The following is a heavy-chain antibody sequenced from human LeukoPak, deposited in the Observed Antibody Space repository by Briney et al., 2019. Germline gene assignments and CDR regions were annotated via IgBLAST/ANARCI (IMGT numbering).Heavy chain of an antibody. Sequence: GLSLNSSCQGSGYSFPNYWIGWAGQMPGKGLEWMGIIYLGDSDTRYSPSVQGQVIISADKSISTAYLQWGSLEAADTAMYYCARRGREGYYMDVWGKGTTVTVSS. CDR3: ARRGREGYYMDV. CDR1: GYSFPNYW. CDR2: IYLGDSDT. J-gene: IGHJ6*03. V-gene: IGHV5-51*01.